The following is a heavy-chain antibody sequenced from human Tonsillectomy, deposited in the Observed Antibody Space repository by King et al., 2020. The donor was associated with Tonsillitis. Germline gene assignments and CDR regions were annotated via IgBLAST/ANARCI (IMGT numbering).Heavy chain of an antibody. Sequence: VQLVESGGGLVKPGGSLRLSCAASGFTFSTYSMNWVRQAPGKGLEWVSSISTSSSYKSYADSVKGRFTISRDNAKNSLYLQMNSLRAEDTAVYYCARGACSGGTCYQDGSFDIWGQGTMVTVTS. CDR2: ISTSSSYK. V-gene: IGHV3-21*01. CDR3: ARGACSGGTCYQDGSFDI. D-gene: IGHD2-15*01. J-gene: IGHJ3*02. CDR1: GFTFSTYS.